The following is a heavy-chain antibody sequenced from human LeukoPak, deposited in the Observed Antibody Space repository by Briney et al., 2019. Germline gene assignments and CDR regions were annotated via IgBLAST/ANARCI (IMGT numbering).Heavy chain of an antibody. J-gene: IGHJ4*02. V-gene: IGHV4-59*01. CDR3: ARAASSDYFDY. Sequence: SETLSLTCTVSGGSISSYYWSWIRQPPGKGLEWIGYIYYSGSTNYNPSLKSRVTISVDTSKNQFSLKLSSVTAADTAVYYCARAASSDYFDYWGQGTLATVSS. CDR1: GGSISSYY. CDR2: IYYSGST. D-gene: IGHD3-10*01.